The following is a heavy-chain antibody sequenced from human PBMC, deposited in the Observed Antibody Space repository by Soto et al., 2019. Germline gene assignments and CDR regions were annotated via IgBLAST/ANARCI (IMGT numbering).Heavy chain of an antibody. V-gene: IGHV3-23*01. CDR3: VREGRGSFDF. CDR1: GFIFTNYA. D-gene: IGHD5-12*01. J-gene: IGHJ3*01. CDR2: IGGRGNSA. Sequence: GGSLRLSCAASGFIFTNYAMNWVRQAPGKGLEWVSVIGGRGNSAYYADSVQGRFTISRDNSKNTLSLQMSSLTADDTAIYYCVREGRGSFDFWGRGTMVTVSS.